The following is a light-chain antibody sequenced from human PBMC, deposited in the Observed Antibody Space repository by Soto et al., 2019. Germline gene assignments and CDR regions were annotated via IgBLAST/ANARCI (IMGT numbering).Light chain of an antibody. CDR2: GIF. J-gene: IGKJ5*01. CDR3: QQYNNWPPIT. CDR1: QSVGGD. Sequence: ESVLTQYPGTLSLSPGDRAPLSCRASQSVGGDYVAWYQHRRGQAPRLIFSGIFKRATGIPDRFSGSGSGTEFTLTISSLQSEDFAVYYCQQYNNWPPITFGQGTRLEIK. V-gene: IGKV3D-15*01.